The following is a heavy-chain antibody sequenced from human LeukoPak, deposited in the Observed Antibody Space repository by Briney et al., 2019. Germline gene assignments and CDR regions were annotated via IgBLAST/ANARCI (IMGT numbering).Heavy chain of an antibody. Sequence: GGSLRLSCAASGFSFSSYWMSWVRQAPGKGLEWVANIKQDGREKYYVDSVKGRFTISRDNSKNTLYLQMGSLRAEDMAVYYCAREGGSDDYGDYWGQGTLVTVSS. CDR3: AREGGSDDYGDY. D-gene: IGHD4-17*01. CDR1: GFSFSSYW. CDR2: IKQDGREK. J-gene: IGHJ4*02. V-gene: IGHV3-7*01.